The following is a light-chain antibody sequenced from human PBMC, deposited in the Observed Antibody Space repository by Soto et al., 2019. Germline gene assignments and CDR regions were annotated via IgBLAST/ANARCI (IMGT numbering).Light chain of an antibody. J-gene: IGKJ1*01. V-gene: IGKV1-9*01. CDR2: AAS. Sequence: DIQLTQSPSFLSASVGDRVTITCRASQGISSYLAWYQQKPGKAPKLLIYAASTLQSGVPSRFSGSGSGTEFTLTISSLQPADFATYYCQQLNSYSLTFGQGTKVEIK. CDR1: QGISSY. CDR3: QQLNSYSLT.